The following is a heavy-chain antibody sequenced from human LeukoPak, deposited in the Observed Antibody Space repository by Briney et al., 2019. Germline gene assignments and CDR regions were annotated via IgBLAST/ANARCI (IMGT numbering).Heavy chain of an antibody. CDR2: INPNSGGT. Sequence: GASVKVSCKAAGYTFTGYYLHWMRQAPGQGLEWMGWINPNSGGTQYAQRFQGRVTMTRDTSITTAYMELGSLTSDDTAVYYCARVSGYGWLDPWGQGTLVTVSS. CDR1: GYTFTGYY. J-gene: IGHJ5*02. V-gene: IGHV1-2*02. CDR3: ARVSGYGWLDP. D-gene: IGHD3-16*01.